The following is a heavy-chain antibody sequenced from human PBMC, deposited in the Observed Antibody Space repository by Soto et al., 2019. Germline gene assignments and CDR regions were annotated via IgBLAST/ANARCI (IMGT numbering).Heavy chain of an antibody. D-gene: IGHD3-16*01. CDR3: ARIGRSCPDYYYFGMDV. J-gene: IGHJ6*02. CDR1: GYTLKTFA. CDR2: INGYTGDT. Sequence: QVQLVQSGGEVKQPGASVRVSCKTSGYTLKTFAMTWVRRAPGQGLEWVGWINGYTGDTNYAQIFQGRITTTIDTTTSTGHLDLRNLRSDDTAIYYCARIGRSCPDYYYFGMDVWGQGTTVTVSS. V-gene: IGHV1-18*01.